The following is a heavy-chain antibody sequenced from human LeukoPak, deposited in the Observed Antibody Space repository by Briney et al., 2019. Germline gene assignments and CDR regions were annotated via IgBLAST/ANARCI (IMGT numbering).Heavy chain of an antibody. CDR3: ARAGYSYGYKWYFDL. CDR2: INHSGST. J-gene: IGHJ2*01. Sequence: SETLSITCAVYGGSFSGYYWSWIRQPPGKGLEWIGEINHSGSTNYNPSLKSRVTISVDTSKNQFSLKLSSVTAADTAVYYCARAGYSYGYKWYFDLWGRGTLVTVSS. CDR1: GGSFSGYY. V-gene: IGHV4-34*01. D-gene: IGHD5-18*01.